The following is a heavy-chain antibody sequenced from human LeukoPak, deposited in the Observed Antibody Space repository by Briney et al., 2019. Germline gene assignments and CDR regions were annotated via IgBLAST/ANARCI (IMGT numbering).Heavy chain of an antibody. J-gene: IGHJ6*02. CDR3: ANIATLLNYYDSSGPSYV. Sequence: GGSLRLSCAASGFTFSSYAMSWVRQAPGKGLEWVSAISGSGGSTYYADSVKGRFTISRDNSKNTLYLQMNSLRAEDTAVYYCANIATLLNYYDSSGPSYVWGQGTTVTVSS. V-gene: IGHV3-23*01. D-gene: IGHD3-22*01. CDR2: ISGSGGST. CDR1: GFTFSSYA.